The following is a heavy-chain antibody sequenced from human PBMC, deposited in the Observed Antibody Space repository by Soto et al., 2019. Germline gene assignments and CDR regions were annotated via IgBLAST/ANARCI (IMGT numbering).Heavy chain of an antibody. J-gene: IGHJ5*02. CDR3: ARDPRGFGNWFDP. CDR2: IIPIFGTA. Sequence: QVQLVQSGAEVKKPGSSVKVSCKASGGTFSSYAISWVRQAPGQGLEWMGGIIPIFGTANYAQKFQGRVTLTADESTSTAYIALSSLRSEDTDVYYCARDPRGFGNWFDPWGQGSLVSVSS. CDR1: GGTFSSYA. V-gene: IGHV1-69*12. D-gene: IGHD3-10*01.